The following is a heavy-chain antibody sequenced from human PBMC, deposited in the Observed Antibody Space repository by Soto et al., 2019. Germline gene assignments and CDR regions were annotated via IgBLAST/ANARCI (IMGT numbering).Heavy chain of an antibody. V-gene: IGHV1-69*13. D-gene: IGHD2-15*01. J-gene: IGHJ6*02. Sequence: GASVKVSCKSSGGTFSSYAISCVRQAPGQGLEWMGGIIPIFGTANYAQKFQGRVTITADESTSTAYMELSSLRSEDTAVYYCARGDLVVAASAQYGKDVWSQGTTVTVSS. CDR3: ARGDLVVAASAQYGKDV. CDR1: GGTFSSYA. CDR2: IIPIFGTA.